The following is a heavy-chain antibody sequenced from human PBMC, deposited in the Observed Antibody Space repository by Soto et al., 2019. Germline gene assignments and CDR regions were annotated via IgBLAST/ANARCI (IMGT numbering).Heavy chain of an antibody. J-gene: IGHJ6*02. Sequence: GGSLRLSCAASGFSFSAYRMNWVRQAPGKGLEWVAFITSSSSSMYYAGSVKGRFTISRDNAQNALFLQMNSLTDEDTAVYYCARDWTYCSGGSCYYGMDVWGQGTTVTVS. CDR2: ITSSSSSM. CDR3: ARDWTYCSGGSCYYGMDV. V-gene: IGHV3-48*02. D-gene: IGHD2-15*01. CDR1: GFSFSAYR.